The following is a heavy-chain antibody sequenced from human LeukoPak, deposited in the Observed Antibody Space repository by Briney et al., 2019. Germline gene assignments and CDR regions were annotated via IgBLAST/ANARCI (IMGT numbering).Heavy chain of an antibody. J-gene: IGHJ4*02. Sequence: ASVKVSCKASGYTFTSYYMHWVRQAPGQGLERMGIINPSGGSTSYAQKFQGRVTMTRDMSTSTVYMELSSLRSEDTAVYYCARDAQQLVRQFDYWGQGTLVTVSS. D-gene: IGHD6-13*01. CDR2: INPSGGST. CDR3: ARDAQQLVRQFDY. V-gene: IGHV1-46*01. CDR1: GYTFTSYY.